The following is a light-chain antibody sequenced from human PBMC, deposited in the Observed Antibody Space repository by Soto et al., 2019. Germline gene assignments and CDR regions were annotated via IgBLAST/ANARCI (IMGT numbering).Light chain of an antibody. V-gene: IGKV3-15*01. CDR2: DAS. CDR1: QNVRSN. CDR3: QQYGGSPRT. J-gene: IGKJ2*01. Sequence: EIVMTQSPATLSVSPGERATLSCRASQNVRSNLAWYHQKPGQAPRLLISDASTRATGIPARFSGSGSGTDFSLSISRLEPEDFAVYYCQQYGGSPRTFGQGTKVEIK.